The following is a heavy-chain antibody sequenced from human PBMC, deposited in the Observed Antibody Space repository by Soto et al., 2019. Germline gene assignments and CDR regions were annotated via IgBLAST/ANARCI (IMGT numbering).Heavy chain of an antibody. V-gene: IGHV5-51*01. J-gene: IGHJ4*02. D-gene: IGHD6-6*01. CDR3: ASREYSSSVAYYFDY. CDR1: GYSFTSYC. Sequence: GESLQISCKGSGYSFTSYCICWVRQMPGKGLEWMGIIYPGDSDTRYSPSFQGQVTISVDTSKNQFSLKLSSVTAADTAVYYCASREYSSSVAYYFDYWGQGTLVTVSS. CDR2: IYPGDSDT.